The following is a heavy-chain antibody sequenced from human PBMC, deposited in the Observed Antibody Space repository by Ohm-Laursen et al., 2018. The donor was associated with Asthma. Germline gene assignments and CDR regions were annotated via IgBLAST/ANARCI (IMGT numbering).Heavy chain of an antibody. J-gene: IGHJ2*01. CDR2: IYYSGST. CDR1: GGSISSGGYY. Sequence: TLSLTCTVSGGSISSGGYYWSWIRQHPGKGLEWIGYIYYSGSTYYNPSLKSRVTISVDTSKNQFSLKLSSVTAEDTAVYYCARGGVSTTVRDAWYFDLWGRGTLVTVSS. CDR3: ARGGVSTTVRDAWYFDL. V-gene: IGHV4-31*03. D-gene: IGHD4-17*01.